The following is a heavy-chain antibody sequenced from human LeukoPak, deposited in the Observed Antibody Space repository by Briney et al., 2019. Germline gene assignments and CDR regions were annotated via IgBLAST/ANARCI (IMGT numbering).Heavy chain of an antibody. CDR2: ISGSGGST. J-gene: IGHJ6*02. CDR3: AKWAKYYYYGMDV. Sequence: PGGSLRLSCAASGFTFSSYAMSWVRQAPGKGLEWVSAISGSGGSTYYGDSVKGRFTISRDNSKNTLYLQMNRLRAEDTAVYYCAKWAKYYYYGMDVWGQGTTVTVSS. CDR1: GFTFSSYA. V-gene: IGHV3-23*01. D-gene: IGHD4/OR15-4a*01.